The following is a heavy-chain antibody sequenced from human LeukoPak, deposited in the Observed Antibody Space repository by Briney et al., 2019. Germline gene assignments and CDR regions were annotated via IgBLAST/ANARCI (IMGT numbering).Heavy chain of an antibody. CDR3: ARGIMTTALFDY. CDR2: IYSSGRT. V-gene: IGHV4-61*02. CDR1: GDSISSGSYY. J-gene: IGHJ4*02. Sequence: PSETLSLTCTVSGDSISSGSYYWSWIRQPAGKRLEHIGRIYSSGRTDYNLSLRSRVTISVDTSKNQFSLKLSSVTAADTAVYYCARGIMTTALFDYWGQGTLVTVSS. D-gene: IGHD4-17*01.